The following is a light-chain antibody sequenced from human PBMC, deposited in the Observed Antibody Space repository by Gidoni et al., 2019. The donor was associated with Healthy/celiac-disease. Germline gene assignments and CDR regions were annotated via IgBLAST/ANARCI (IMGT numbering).Light chain of an antibody. CDR1: QGMSNS. V-gene: IGKV1-NL1*01. J-gene: IGKJ4*01. CDR2: AAS. CDR3: QQYYRTPLT. Sequence: DIQMTQSPSSRSASVGDRVTITCRSSQGMSNSLAGYQQKPGNAPKLLLYAASRLESGVPSRFSGSGSWTDYTLTISSLQPEDFATYYCQQYYRTPLTFGGGTKVEIK.